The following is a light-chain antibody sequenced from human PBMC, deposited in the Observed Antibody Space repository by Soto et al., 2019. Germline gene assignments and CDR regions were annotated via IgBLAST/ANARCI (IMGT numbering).Light chain of an antibody. Sequence: IQLTQSPSSLSASVGDRVTITCRASQGISNSLAWYQQKPGKAPKLLMYLASTLQSGVPPRFSGTGSGTNFTLTISSLQPEDFATYYCQQLIRFPTKFGQGTKEEIK. CDR3: QQLIRFPTK. J-gene: IGKJ1*01. V-gene: IGKV1-9*01. CDR1: QGISNS. CDR2: LAS.